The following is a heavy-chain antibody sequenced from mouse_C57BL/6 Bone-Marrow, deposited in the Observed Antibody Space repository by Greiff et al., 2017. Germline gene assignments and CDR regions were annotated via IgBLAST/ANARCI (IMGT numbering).Heavy chain of an antibody. Sequence: EVQLQQSGPALVKPGASVKIPCKASGYTFTDYNMDWVKQSHGKSLEWIGDINPNNGGTIYNQKFKGKATLTVDKSSSQAYMELRSLTSEDTAVYYCARSDYPFVDYWGQGTTLTVSS. CDR2: INPNNGGT. CDR3: ARSDYPFVDY. V-gene: IGHV1-18*01. J-gene: IGHJ2*01. CDR1: GYTFTDYN. D-gene: IGHD2-13*01.